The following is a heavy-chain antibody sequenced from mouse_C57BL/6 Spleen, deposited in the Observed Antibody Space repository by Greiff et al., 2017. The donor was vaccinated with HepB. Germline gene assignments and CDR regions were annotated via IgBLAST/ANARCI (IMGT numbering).Heavy chain of an antibody. J-gene: IGHJ2*01. V-gene: IGHV1-9*01. CDR3: AKSMDGYYVPLAD. CDR2: ILPGSGST. Sequence: QVQLKESGAELMMPGASVKLSCKATDYTFTGYWIEWVKQRPGHGLEWIGEILPGSGSTNYNEKFKGKATFTADTSSNTAYMQLSSLTTEDSAISDCAKSMDGYYVPLADWGQGTTLTVSS. CDR1: DYTFTGYW. D-gene: IGHD2-3*01.